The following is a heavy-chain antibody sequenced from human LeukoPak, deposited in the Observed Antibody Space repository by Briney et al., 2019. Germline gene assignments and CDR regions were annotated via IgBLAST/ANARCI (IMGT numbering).Heavy chain of an antibody. CDR3: AKGIRGYCSSTSCYAQYWYFDL. J-gene: IGHJ2*01. D-gene: IGHD2-2*01. CDR2: ISGSGGST. Sequence: GGSLRLSCAASGFTFSSYAMSWVRQAPGKGLEWVSAISGSGGSTYYADSVKGRFTISRDNSKNTLYLQMNSLRAEDTAVYYCAKGIRGYCSSTSCYAQYWYFDLWGRSTLVTVSS. V-gene: IGHV3-23*01. CDR1: GFTFSSYA.